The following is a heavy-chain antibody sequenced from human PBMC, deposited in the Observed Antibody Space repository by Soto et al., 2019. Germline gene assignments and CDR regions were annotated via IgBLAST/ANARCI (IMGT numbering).Heavy chain of an antibody. V-gene: IGHV3-48*02. D-gene: IGHD3-22*01. J-gene: IGHJ4*02. CDR3: ARDPYDYDDTSGYYGH. Sequence: EVQLVESGGGLVQPGGSLRLSCAASGFTFSTYKMNWVRQAPGKGLEWVSYISSSSSTIYYADSVKGRFTISRDNAKKSLYLQMNSLRDEDTAVYYCARDPYDYDDTSGYYGHWGQGTLVTVSS. CDR2: ISSSSSTI. CDR1: GFTFSTYK.